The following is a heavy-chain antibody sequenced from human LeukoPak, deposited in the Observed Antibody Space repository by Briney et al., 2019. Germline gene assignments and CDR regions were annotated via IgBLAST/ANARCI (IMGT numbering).Heavy chain of an antibody. V-gene: IGHV4-38-2*02. CDR2: IYHSGST. CDR3: ARLITMVRGVIWWFDP. Sequence: SETLSLTCTVSGYSISSGYYWGWIRQPPGKGLEWIGTIYHSGSTYYNPSLKSRVTISVDTSKNQFSLKLSSVTAADTAVYYCARLITMVRGVIWWFDPWGQGTLVTVSS. CDR1: GYSISSGYY. D-gene: IGHD3-10*01. J-gene: IGHJ5*02.